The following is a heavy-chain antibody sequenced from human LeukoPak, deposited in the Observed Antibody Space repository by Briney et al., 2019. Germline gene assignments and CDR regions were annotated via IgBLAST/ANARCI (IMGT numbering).Heavy chain of an antibody. Sequence: PSETLSLTCAVYGGSFSGYYLSWIRQPPGKGLEWIGYIYYSGSTNYNPSLKSRVTISVDTSKNQFSLKLSSVTASDTAVYYCARGSLRTTVTPFDYWGQGTLVTVSS. V-gene: IGHV4-59*01. CDR2: IYYSGST. J-gene: IGHJ4*02. CDR3: ARGSLRTTVTPFDY. D-gene: IGHD4-17*01. CDR1: GGSFSGYY.